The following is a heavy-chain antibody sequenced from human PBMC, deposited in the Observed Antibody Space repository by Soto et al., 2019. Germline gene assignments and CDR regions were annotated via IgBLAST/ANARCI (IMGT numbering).Heavy chain of an antibody. CDR2: ISGSGGTT. D-gene: IGHD3-22*01. V-gene: IGHV3-23*01. J-gene: IGHJ4*02. Sequence: GGSLRLSCAASGFTFSSYAMSWVRQAPGKGLEWVSAISGSGGTTYYADSVKGRFTISRDNSKNTLYLQMNTLRAEDTAVYYCAKKTYYYDSSGYHFDYWGQGTRVTVSS. CDR3: AKKTYYYDSSGYHFDY. CDR1: GFTFSSYA.